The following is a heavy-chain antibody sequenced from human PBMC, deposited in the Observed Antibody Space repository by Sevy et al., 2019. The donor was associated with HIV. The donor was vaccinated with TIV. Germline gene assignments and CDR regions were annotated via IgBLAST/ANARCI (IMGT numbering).Heavy chain of an antibody. CDR3: TRRGGGVPAALGHYYYYGMDV. J-gene: IGHJ6*02. D-gene: IGHD2-2*01. CDR1: GFTFSGSA. Sequence: GGSLRLSCAASGFTFSGSAMHWVRQASGKGLEWVGRIRSKANSYATAYAASVKGRFTISRDDSKNTAYLQMNSLKTEDTAVYYCTRRGGGVPAALGHYYYYGMDVWGQGTTVTVSS. V-gene: IGHV3-73*01. CDR2: IRSKANSYAT.